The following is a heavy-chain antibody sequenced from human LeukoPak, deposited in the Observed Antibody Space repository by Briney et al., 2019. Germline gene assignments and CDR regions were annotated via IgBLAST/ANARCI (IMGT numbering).Heavy chain of an antibody. J-gene: IGHJ4*02. D-gene: IGHD3-9*01. CDR2: IKGDGIST. CDR3: ARDFDRAGDFHHFDY. Sequence: GGSLRLSCAASGFDFSSNWMHWVRHAPGQGLVWVSRIKGDGISTNYADSAKGRFTISRDTAKNTLYLQMNNLRAEDTGVYYCARDFDRAGDFHHFDYWGQGTLVTVSS. V-gene: IGHV3-74*01. CDR1: GFDFSSNW.